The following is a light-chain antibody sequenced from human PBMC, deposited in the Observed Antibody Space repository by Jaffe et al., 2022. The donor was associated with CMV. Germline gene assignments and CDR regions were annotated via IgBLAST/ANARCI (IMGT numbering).Light chain of an antibody. CDR2: SSN. CDR3: AAWDDSLNGLV. Sequence: QSVLTQPPSASGTPGQRVTVSCSGSSSNIGSNTVIWFQQHPGTAPKLLMYSSNQRPSGVPDRFSGSKSGTSASLAISGLQSEDEADYYCAAWDDSLNGLVIGGGTKLTVL. CDR1: SSNIGSNT. J-gene: IGLJ2*01. V-gene: IGLV1-44*01.